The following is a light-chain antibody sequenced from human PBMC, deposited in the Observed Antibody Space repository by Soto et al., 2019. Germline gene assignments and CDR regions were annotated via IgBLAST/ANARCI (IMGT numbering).Light chain of an antibody. CDR1: QSIGSW. Sequence: DIQITQSPSTLSASVGDRVTITCRASQSIGSWLAWHQQEPGKAPKLLIYKESSLESGVPSRFSGSGSGTELNLSISRLQPDDSATYYCQKYDSYPLTCGGGTKVDIK. J-gene: IGKJ4*01. CDR3: QKYDSYPLT. V-gene: IGKV1-5*03. CDR2: KES.